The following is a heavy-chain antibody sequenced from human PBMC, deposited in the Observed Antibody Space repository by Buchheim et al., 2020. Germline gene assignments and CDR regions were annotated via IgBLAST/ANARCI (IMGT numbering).Heavy chain of an antibody. Sequence: QVQLQQWGAGLLKPSETLSLTCAVYGGSFSGYYWSWIRQSPGKGPEWIGEVNHSGSTNYSPSLKSRVTISVDTSKNQFSLKLSSVTAADTAVYYCARDPGRDGGSYPNYYYYYYMDVWGKGTT. J-gene: IGHJ6*03. CDR1: GGSFSGYY. CDR2: VNHSGST. V-gene: IGHV4-34*01. D-gene: IGHD1-26*01. CDR3: ARDPGRDGGSYPNYYYYYYMDV.